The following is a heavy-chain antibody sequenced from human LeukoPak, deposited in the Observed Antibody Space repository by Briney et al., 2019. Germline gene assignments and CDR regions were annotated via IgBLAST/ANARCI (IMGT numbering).Heavy chain of an antibody. D-gene: IGHD4-11*01. V-gene: IGHV3-23*01. CDR2: ISGSGGST. Sequence: LTGGSLRLSCAASGFTFSSYAMSWVRQAPGKGLEWVSAISGSGGSTYYADSVKGRFTISRDNSKNTLYLQMNSLRAEDTAVYYCARDDHTVTPPNWFDPWGQGTLVTVSS. J-gene: IGHJ5*02. CDR1: GFTFSSYA. CDR3: ARDDHTVTPPNWFDP.